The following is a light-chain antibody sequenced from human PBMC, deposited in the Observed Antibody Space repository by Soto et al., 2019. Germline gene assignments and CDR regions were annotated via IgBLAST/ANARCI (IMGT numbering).Light chain of an antibody. J-gene: IGLJ2*01. V-gene: IGLV2-14*01. CDR3: SSYTSSSTYVV. Sequence: QSVLTQPASVSGSPGQSITISCTGTSSDVGGYNYVSWYQQHPGKAPKLMIYEVSNRPSGVSNRLSGSKSGNTASLTISGLQAEDEADYYCSSYTSSSTYVVFGGGTKVTVL. CDR2: EVS. CDR1: SSDVGGYNY.